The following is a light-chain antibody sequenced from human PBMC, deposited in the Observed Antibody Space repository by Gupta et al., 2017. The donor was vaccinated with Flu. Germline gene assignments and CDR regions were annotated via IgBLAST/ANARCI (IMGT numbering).Light chain of an antibody. V-gene: IGKV3-15*01. CDR2: GAS. CDR1: QSVSSK. Sequence: TLSVSPGERATLSCRASQSVSSKLAWYQQKPGQAPRLVIYGASTRATGIPARFSGSGSGTEFTLTISSLQSEDFAVYYCQQYNDWPLYTFGQGTKLEIK. J-gene: IGKJ2*01. CDR3: QQYNDWPLYT.